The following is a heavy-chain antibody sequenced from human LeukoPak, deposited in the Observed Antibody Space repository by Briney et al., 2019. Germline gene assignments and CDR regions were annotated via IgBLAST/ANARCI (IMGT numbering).Heavy chain of an antibody. CDR3: ARRRLRYFDWLEGDYYYYYMDV. CDR2: INHSGST. Sequence: GSLRLSCAASGFTFSSYSMNWVRQPPGKGLEWIGEINHSGSTNYNPSLKSRVTISVDTSKNQFSLKLSSVTAADTAVYYCARRRLRYFDWLEGDYYYYYMDVWGKGTTVTISS. J-gene: IGHJ6*03. D-gene: IGHD3-9*01. V-gene: IGHV4-34*01. CDR1: GFTFSSYS.